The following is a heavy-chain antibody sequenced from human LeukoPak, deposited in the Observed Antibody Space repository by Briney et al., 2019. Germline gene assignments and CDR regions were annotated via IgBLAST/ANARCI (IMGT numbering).Heavy chain of an antibody. D-gene: IGHD2-2*03. CDR2: LSPHANYE. CDR1: GFTFSDYG. J-gene: IGHJ4*02. CDR3: ARDWIDRSLDY. V-gene: IGHV3-33*01. Sequence: GGSLRLSCAASGFTFSDYGIHWVRQAPGKGLEWVVVLSPHANYEYYADSVQGRFTISRDDSKNTVYLQMNSLRDEETAVYYCARDWIDRSLDYWGLGTLVTVSS.